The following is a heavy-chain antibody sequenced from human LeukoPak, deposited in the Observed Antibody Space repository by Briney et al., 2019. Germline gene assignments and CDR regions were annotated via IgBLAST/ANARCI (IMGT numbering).Heavy chain of an antibody. CDR1: GGSFSGYY. CDR2: INHSGST. D-gene: IGHD5-12*01. CDR3: ARGRYSGYDSPFMDY. Sequence: RASETLSLTCAVYGGSFSGYYWSWIRQPPGKGLEWIGEINHSGSTNYNPSFKSRVTISVDTSKNQFSLKLSSVTAADTAVYYCARGRYSGYDSPFMDYWGQGTLVTVSS. V-gene: IGHV4-34*01. J-gene: IGHJ4*02.